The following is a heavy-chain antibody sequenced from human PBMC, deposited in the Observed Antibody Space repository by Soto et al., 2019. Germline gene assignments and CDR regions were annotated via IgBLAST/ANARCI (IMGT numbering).Heavy chain of an antibody. J-gene: IGHJ5*02. CDR3: ARAAHLGDYVITWHWFDP. D-gene: IGHD4-17*01. CDR2: IIPIFGTA. CDR1: GGTFSSYA. Sequence: QVQLVQSGAEVKKPGSSVKVSCKASGGTFSSYAISWVRQAPGQGLEWMGGIIPIFGTANYAQKFQGRVTITAAESTSTAYMELSSLRSEDTAVYYCARAAHLGDYVITWHWFDPWGQGTLVTVSS. V-gene: IGHV1-69*01.